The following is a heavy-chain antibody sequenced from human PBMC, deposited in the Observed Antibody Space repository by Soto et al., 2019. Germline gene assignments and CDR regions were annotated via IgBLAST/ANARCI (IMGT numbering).Heavy chain of an antibody. CDR2: IYHTGRT. CDR3: ARPRILIPFGGPTHYYGMDV. CDR1: GGSIHSGGYS. D-gene: IGHD3-16*01. V-gene: IGHV4-30-2*01. Sequence: QVQLQESGSGLVKPSQTLSLTCAVSGGSIHSGGYSWTWIRQPPGKGLEVIGNIYHTGRTSYNPSLQSRVTMSVDRSKNQFSLQLHSVTAADPAVYYCARPRILIPFGGPTHYYGMDVWGQGTTVSVSS. J-gene: IGHJ6*02.